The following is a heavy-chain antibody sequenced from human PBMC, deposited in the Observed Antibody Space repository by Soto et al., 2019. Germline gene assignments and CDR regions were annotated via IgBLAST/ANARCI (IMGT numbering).Heavy chain of an antibody. CDR1: GYTFTSYG. V-gene: IGHV1-18*04. CDR2: ISAYNGNT. D-gene: IGHD2-2*01. J-gene: IGHJ5*02. CDR3: ARAREHCSRTSCYPVGP. Sequence: ASVKVYCKASGYTFTSYGISWVRQAPGQGLKWMGWISAYNGNTNYAQKLQGRVTMTTDTYTSTAYMELRSLSSDDTAVYYCARAREHCSRTSCYPVGPWGQGTLVTVSS.